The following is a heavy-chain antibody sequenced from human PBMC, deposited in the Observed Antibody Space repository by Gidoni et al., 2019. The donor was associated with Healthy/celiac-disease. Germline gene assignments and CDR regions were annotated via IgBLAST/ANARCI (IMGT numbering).Heavy chain of an antibody. D-gene: IGHD3-16*01. CDR3: ARVSVMRGRVLTP. V-gene: IGHV3-48*02. CDR1: GFTLSSDS. J-gene: IGHJ5*02. Sequence: EVQLVESGGGLVQPGGSLRLSCAASGFTLSSDSMNWVRPAPGKGLEWFSYISISSSTINYADSVKGRFTISRDNAKNSLYLQMNSLRDEDTAVYYCARVSVMRGRVLTPWGQGTLVTVSS. CDR2: ISISSSTI.